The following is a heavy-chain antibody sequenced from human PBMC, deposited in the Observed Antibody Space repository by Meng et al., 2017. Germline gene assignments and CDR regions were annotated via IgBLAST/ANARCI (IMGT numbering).Heavy chain of an antibody. CDR1: GFTLRCSA. CDR2: IRSKANSYAT. CDR3: TRHWTMVRGVIRGGYYYYGMDV. V-gene: IGHV3-73*01. Sequence: GESLKIPCAASGFTLRCSAMHWVRQASGKGLEWVGRIRSKANSYATADAAAVNGRFTISRDESKNTAYLQMNSLKAEDTAVYYCTRHWTMVRGVIRGGYYYYGMDVWGQGTTVTVSS. D-gene: IGHD3-10*01. J-gene: IGHJ6*02.